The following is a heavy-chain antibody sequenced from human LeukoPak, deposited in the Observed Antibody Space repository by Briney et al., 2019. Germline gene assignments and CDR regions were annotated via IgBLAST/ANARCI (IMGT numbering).Heavy chain of an antibody. CDR2: IYYSGST. CDR1: GGSISSYY. J-gene: IGHJ4*02. V-gene: IGHV4-59*12. Sequence: SETLSLTCTVSGGSISSYYWSWIRQPPGKGLEWIGYIYYSGSTNYNPSLKSRVTISVDTSKNQFSLKLSSVTAADTAVYLCARELWSGYPIFDYWGQGTLVTVSS. D-gene: IGHD3-3*01. CDR3: ARELWSGYPIFDY.